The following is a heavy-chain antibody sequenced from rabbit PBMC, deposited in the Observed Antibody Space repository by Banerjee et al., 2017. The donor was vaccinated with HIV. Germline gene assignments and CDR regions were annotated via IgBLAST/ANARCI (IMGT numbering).Heavy chain of an antibody. CDR3: ARGSLGGDGGYGNAREMNL. Sequence: QSLEESGGDLVKPGASLTLTCTASGLDLSSSYYVCWVRQAPGKGLELIACIYTGWGSTDYASWAKGRFTISKASWTTVTLQMTSLTAADTATYFCARGSLGGDGGYGNAREMNLWGQGTLVTVS. J-gene: IGHJ4*01. V-gene: IGHV1S40*01. D-gene: IGHD6-1*01. CDR1: GLDLSSSYY. CDR2: IYTGWGST.